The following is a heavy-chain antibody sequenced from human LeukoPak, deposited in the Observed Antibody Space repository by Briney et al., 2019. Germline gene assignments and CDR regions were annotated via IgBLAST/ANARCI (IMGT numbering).Heavy chain of an antibody. CDR2: ISDSGGTT. V-gene: IGHV3-23*01. CDR3: VKDRPPSMKSGIDY. D-gene: IGHD2-2*01. Sequence: PGGSLRLSCAVSGFAFSSYAMSWVRQAPGEGLEWVSVISDSGGTTYYADFVKGRFTISRDNSKNTLYLQMNSLRAEDTAIYYCVKDRPPSMKSGIDYWGQGTLVTVSS. J-gene: IGHJ4*02. CDR1: GFAFSSYA.